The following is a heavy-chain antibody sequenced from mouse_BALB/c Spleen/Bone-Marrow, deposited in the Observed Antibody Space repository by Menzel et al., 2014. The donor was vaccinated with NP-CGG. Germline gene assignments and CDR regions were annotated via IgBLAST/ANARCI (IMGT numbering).Heavy chain of an antibody. J-gene: IGHJ3*01. V-gene: IGHV1S29*02. D-gene: IGHD2-3*01. CDR1: GYTFTDYN. CDR2: IYPYNGGT. Sequence: EVQLQQSGPELVKPGASVKISRKASGYTFTDYNMHWVKQSHGRSLEWIGYIYPYNGGTGYNQKFKSKATLTVDNSSSTAYMELRSLTSEDSAVYYCARGWLLSWFAYWGQGTLVTVSA. CDR3: ARGWLLSWFAY.